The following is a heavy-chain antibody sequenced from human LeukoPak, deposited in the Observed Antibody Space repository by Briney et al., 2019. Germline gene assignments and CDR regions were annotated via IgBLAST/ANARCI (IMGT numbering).Heavy chain of an antibody. CDR3: ARTPGYSNYGMDV. V-gene: IGHV1-8*02. Sequence: ASMKVSCKASGGTFSSYAISWVRQATGQGLEWMGWMNPNSGNTGYAQKFQGRVTMTRNTSISTAYMELSSLRSEDTAVYYCARTPGYSNYGMDVWGQGTTVTVSS. J-gene: IGHJ6*02. CDR2: MNPNSGNT. CDR1: GGTFSSYA. D-gene: IGHD3-9*01.